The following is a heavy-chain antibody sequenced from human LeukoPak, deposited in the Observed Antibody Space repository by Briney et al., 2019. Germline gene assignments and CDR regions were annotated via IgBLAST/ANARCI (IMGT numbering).Heavy chain of an antibody. D-gene: IGHD4-17*01. V-gene: IGHV4-59*12. CDR2: IYYSGST. J-gene: IGHJ4*02. CDR3: ARVDGDSSNFDY. Sequence: SETLSLTCTVSGGSISSYYWSWIRQPPGKGLEWIGYIYYSGSTNYNPSLKSRVTISVDKSKNQFSLKLSSVTAADTAVYYCARVDGDSSNFDYWGQGTLVTVSS. CDR1: GGSISSYY.